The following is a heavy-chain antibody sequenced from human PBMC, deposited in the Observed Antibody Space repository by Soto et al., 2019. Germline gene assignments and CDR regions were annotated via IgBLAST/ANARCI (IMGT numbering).Heavy chain of an antibody. V-gene: IGHV4-39*01. Sequence: SETLSLTCTVSGGSISSSSYYWGWIRQPPGKGLEWIGSIYYSGSTYYNPSLKSRVTISVDTSKNQFSLKLSSVTAADTAVYYCARLAAAGKGYGMDVWGQGTTVTVSS. CDR1: GGSISSSSYY. CDR2: IYYSGST. D-gene: IGHD6-13*01. J-gene: IGHJ6*02. CDR3: ARLAAAGKGYGMDV.